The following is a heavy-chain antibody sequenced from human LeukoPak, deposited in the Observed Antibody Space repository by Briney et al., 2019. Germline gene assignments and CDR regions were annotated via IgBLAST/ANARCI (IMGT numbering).Heavy chain of an antibody. Sequence: GGSLKLSCAASGFTFSGSAMHWVRQASGKGLEWVGRIRSKANSYATAYAASVKGRSTISRDDPKNTAYLQMNSLKTEDTAVYYCTLQTGRYYYMDVWGKGTTVTVSS. CDR1: GFTFSGSA. J-gene: IGHJ6*03. CDR2: IRSKANSYAT. D-gene: IGHD1-14*01. V-gene: IGHV3-73*01. CDR3: TLQTGRYYYMDV.